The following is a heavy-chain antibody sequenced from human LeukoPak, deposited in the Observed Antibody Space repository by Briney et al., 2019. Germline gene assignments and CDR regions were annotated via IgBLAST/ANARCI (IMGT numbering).Heavy chain of an antibody. J-gene: IGHJ5*02. V-gene: IGHV4-59*01. CDR1: GGSITGYF. D-gene: IGHD1-1*01. CDR3: ARAGYAWWFDP. CDR2: IHHTGST. Sequence: KPSETLSLTCSVSGGSITGYFWSWIRQPPGKGLEWIGYIHHTGSTLYNLSLKSRITISVDTSKNQFSLKLSSVTAADTAVYYCARAGYAWWFDPWGQETLVTVSS.